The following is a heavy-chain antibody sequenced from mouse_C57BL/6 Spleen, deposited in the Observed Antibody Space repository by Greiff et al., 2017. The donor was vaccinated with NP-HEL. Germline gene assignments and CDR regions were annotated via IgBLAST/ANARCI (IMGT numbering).Heavy chain of an antibody. V-gene: IGHV1-50*01. CDR2: IDPSDSYT. CDR1: GYTFTSYW. J-gene: IGHJ1*03. Sequence: VQLQQPGAELVKPGASVKLSCKASGYTFTSYWMQWVKQRPGQGLEWIGEIDPSDSYTNYNQKFKGKATLTVDTSSSTAYMQLSSLTSEDSAVYYCASGGPITTVVARYFDVWGTGTTVTVSS. D-gene: IGHD1-1*01. CDR3: ASGGPITTVVARYFDV.